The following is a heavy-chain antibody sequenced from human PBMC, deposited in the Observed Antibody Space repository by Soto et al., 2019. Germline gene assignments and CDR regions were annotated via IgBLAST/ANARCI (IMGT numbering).Heavy chain of an antibody. D-gene: IGHD2-2*01. CDR2: IVVGSGNT. V-gene: IGHV1-58*01. CDR3: AAESGISTIYYYGMDV. CDR1: GFTFTSSA. J-gene: IGHJ6*02. Sequence: SVKVSCKASGFTFTSSAVQWVRQARGQRLEWIGWIVVGSGNTNYAQKFQERITITRDMSTSTAYMELSSLRSEDTAVYYCAAESGISTIYYYGMDVWGQGTTVTVSS.